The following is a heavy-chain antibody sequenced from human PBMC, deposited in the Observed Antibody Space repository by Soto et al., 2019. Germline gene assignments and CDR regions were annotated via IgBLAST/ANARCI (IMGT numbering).Heavy chain of an antibody. J-gene: IGHJ4*02. CDR3: ARDYYYDSSAYRYYFDY. CDR1: GGSITSSNW. D-gene: IGHD3-22*01. CDR2: IYNIGST. Sequence: QVQLQESGPGLVKPSGTLSLTCAVSGGSITSSNWWSWVRQPPGKGLEWIGEIYNIGSTNYNPSLKSRVTISVDRSKNQFSLKLSSVTAADTAVYYCARDYYYDSSAYRYYFDYWGQGTLVTVSS. V-gene: IGHV4-4*02.